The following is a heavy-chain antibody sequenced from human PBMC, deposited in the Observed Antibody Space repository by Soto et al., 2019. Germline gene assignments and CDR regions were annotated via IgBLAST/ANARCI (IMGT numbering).Heavy chain of an antibody. J-gene: IGHJ6*02. CDR2: IIPMYRRT. CDR1: GDTFSSYA. CDR3: ARRDHNDNIRDYYGMDV. D-gene: IGHD3-10*01. Sequence: SVKVSCKAPGDTFSSYAISWVRQAPGQGLEWMGGIIPMYRRTDYAQKFQDRVTITADESTRTAHMEVRGLTSQDTALYYCARRDHNDNIRDYYGMDVWGQGTTVTVSS. V-gene: IGHV1-69*13.